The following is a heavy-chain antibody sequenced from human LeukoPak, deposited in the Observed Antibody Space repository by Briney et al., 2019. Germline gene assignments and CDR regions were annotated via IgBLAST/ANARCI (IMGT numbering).Heavy chain of an antibody. CDR1: GGSFSDYS. CDR3: ARARQQLGAFADYYYMDV. Sequence: SETLSLTCAVYGGSFSDYSWTWIRQSPGKALEWIGYIYYSGSTNYNPSLKSRVTISVDTSKNQFSLKLSSVTAADTAVYYCARARQQLGAFADYYYMDVWGKGTTVTVSS. CDR2: IYYSGST. V-gene: IGHV4-59*01. J-gene: IGHJ6*03. D-gene: IGHD6-13*01.